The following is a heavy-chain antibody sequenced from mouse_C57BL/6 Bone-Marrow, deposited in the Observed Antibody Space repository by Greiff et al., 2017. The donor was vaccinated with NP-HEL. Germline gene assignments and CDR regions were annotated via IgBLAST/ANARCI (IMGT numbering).Heavy chain of an antibody. Sequence: EVQLQQSGTVLARPGASVKMSCKTSGYTFTSYWMHWVKQRPGQGLEWIGAIYPGNSDTSYNQKFKGKAKLTAVTSASTAYMELIILTNEDSAVYYCTRSRRPYGSSPYYFDYWGQGTTLTVSS. CDR3: TRSRRPYGSSPYYFDY. J-gene: IGHJ2*01. V-gene: IGHV1-5*01. CDR2: IYPGNSDT. CDR1: GYTFTSYW. D-gene: IGHD1-1*01.